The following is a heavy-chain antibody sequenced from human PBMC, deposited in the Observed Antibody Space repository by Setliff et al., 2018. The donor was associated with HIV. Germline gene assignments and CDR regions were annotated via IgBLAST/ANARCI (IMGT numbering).Heavy chain of an antibody. D-gene: IGHD4-17*01. Sequence: PSETLSLTCSVSGGSISSGSYYWAWIRQPPGKGLEWIANIYPSGNIYPNGGTNYNPSLKGRVTRSLDTSKNQFSLKLNSVTAADTAIYYCARGGPTVAYGVDVWGQGTTVTVSS. CDR1: GGSISSGSYY. CDR3: ARGGPTVAYGVDV. CDR2: IYPSGNIYPNGGT. J-gene: IGHJ6*02. V-gene: IGHV4-39*01.